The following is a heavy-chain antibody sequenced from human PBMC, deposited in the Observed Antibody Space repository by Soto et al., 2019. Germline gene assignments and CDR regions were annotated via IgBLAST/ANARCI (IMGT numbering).Heavy chain of an antibody. CDR2: ICPRDSDT. CDR3: ARVRESTAAFDY. V-gene: IGHV5-51*01. CDR1: GYSFTRYW. Sequence: GESLKISCKGSGYSFTRYWIGWVRQVPGKGLEWMGIICPRDSDTRYSPSFQGQVTISADKSISTAYLQWSSLKASDTAMYYCARVRESTAAFDYWGQGTLVTVSS. D-gene: IGHD2-8*02. J-gene: IGHJ4*02.